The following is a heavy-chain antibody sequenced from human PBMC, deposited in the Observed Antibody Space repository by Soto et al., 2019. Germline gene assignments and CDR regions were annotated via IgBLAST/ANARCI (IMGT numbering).Heavy chain of an antibody. CDR2: ISSSGNTI. CDR3: ARVAHYFDY. V-gene: IGHV3-11*01. Sequence: QEQLVESGGGLVKPGVSLRLSCAASGFTFSDYYMSWIRQAPGKGLEWVSYISSSGNTIHYADSVKGRFTSSRDNAKNSLYLKMHSLRVEDTIVYYWARVAHYFDYWGQGTLVAVCS. CDR1: GFTFSDYY. J-gene: IGHJ4*02.